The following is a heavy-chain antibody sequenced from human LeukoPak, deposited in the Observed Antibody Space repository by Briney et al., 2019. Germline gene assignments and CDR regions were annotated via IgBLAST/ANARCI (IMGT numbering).Heavy chain of an antibody. Sequence: PSETLSLTCAVYGGSFSSYYWSWIRQPAGKGLEWIGRIYTSGSTNYNPSLKSRVTMSVDTSKNQFSLKLSSVTAADTAVYYCARSGPLWDFDYWGQGTLVTVSS. D-gene: IGHD3-16*01. V-gene: IGHV4-59*10. CDR2: IYTSGST. J-gene: IGHJ4*02. CDR3: ARSGPLWDFDY. CDR1: GGSFSSYY.